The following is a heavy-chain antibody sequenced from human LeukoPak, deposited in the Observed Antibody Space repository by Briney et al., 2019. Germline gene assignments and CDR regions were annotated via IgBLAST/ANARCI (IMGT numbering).Heavy chain of an antibody. J-gene: IGHJ4*02. CDR2: IYNGGST. Sequence: GGSLRLSGAASGFTVISNYISGVRQAPGKGLEWVSVIYNGGSTYYADSVKGRFTISRDNSKNTLYLQTNSLRAEDTAVYYCAAPVAGDVYWGQGTLVTVSS. CDR1: GFTVISNY. D-gene: IGHD6-19*01. V-gene: IGHV3-53*01. CDR3: AAPVAGDVY.